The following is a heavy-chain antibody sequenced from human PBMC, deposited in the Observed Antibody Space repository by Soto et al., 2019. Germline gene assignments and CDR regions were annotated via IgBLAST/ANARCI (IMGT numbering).Heavy chain of an antibody. CDR1: GFIFSSYS. V-gene: IGHV3-23*01. CDR3: AKKRRSGGDNWYFDS. J-gene: IGHJ4*02. CDR2: ISAFSDSI. D-gene: IGHD2-21*02. Sequence: EVQLLESGGGLVQPGGSLRLSCAASGFIFSSYSMYWVRQAPGKGPEGVAGISAFSDSILYADSVEGRFTISRDNSKNTLYLQLNSLRADDTAVYFCAKKRRSGGDNWYFDSWGQGTRVTVSS.